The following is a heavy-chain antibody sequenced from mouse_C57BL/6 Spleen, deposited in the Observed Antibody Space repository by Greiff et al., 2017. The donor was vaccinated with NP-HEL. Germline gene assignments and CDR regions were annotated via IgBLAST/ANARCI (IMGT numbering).Heavy chain of an antibody. CDR3: ARNPYWYFDV. Sequence: QVQLQQSGPELVKPGASVKISCKASGYAFSSSWMNWVKQRPGKGLEWIGRIYPGDGDTNYNGKFKGKATLTADKSSSPAYMQLSSLTSEDSAVYFCARNPYWYFDVWGTGTTVTVSS. CDR1: GYAFSSSW. CDR2: IYPGDGDT. J-gene: IGHJ1*03. V-gene: IGHV1-82*01.